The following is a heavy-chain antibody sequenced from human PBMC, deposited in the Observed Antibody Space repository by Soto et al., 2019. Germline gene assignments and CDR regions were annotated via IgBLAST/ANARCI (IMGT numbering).Heavy chain of an antibody. CDR1: GLTFRSYW. V-gene: IGHV3-74*03. CDR2: INTDGSVA. D-gene: IGHD6-13*01. CDR3: ARGPRYNGIAAAGKQIDY. J-gene: IGHJ4*02. Sequence: PGESLKISCAASGLTFRSYWMHWVRQAPGKGLVWVSRINTDGSVAMYVDSVKGRFTISRDSSKNTVYLQMDSLRAEDTAVYYCARGPRYNGIAAAGKQIDYWGQGTLVTVSS.